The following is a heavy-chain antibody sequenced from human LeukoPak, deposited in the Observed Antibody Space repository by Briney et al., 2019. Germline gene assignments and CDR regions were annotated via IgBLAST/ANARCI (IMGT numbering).Heavy chain of an antibody. Sequence: PGGSLRLSCAASGFTFSSYWMSWVRQAPGKGLEWVANINQDGGEKYYVDPVKGRFTISRDNAKNSLYLQMNSLRAEDTALYHCATGRSCTSCYLPDYWGQGTLVTVSS. D-gene: IGHD2-2*01. CDR3: ATGRSCTSCYLPDY. J-gene: IGHJ4*02. V-gene: IGHV3-7*01. CDR1: GFTFSSYW. CDR2: INQDGGEK.